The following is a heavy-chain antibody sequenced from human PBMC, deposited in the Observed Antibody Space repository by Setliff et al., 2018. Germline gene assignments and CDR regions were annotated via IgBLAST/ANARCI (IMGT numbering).Heavy chain of an antibody. V-gene: IGHV4-39*01. D-gene: IGHD1-1*01. J-gene: IGHJ4*02. CDR3: ARTGTYRYFDY. CDR2: IYSGGTT. Sequence: TSETLSLTCKVSGDSMNSGVYYWAWIRQPPGKGLEWIGRIYSGGTTYYNSSLKSRVTISVDTSKSQFSLRLNSVTAADTVVYYCARTGTYRYFDYWGRGTLVTVSS. CDR1: GDSMNSGVYY.